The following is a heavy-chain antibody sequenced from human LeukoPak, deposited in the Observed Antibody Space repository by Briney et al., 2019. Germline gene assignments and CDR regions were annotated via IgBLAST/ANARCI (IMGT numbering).Heavy chain of an antibody. CDR2: ISYDGSNK. CDR1: GFTFSSYA. J-gene: IGHJ4*02. Sequence: GRSLRLSCAASGFTFSSYAMHWVRQAPGKGLEWVAVISYDGSNKYYADSVKGRFTISRDNSKNTLYLQMNSLRAEDTAVYYCARGSRSVRYFVWLTLDYWGQGTLVTVSS. CDR3: ARGSRSVRYFVWLTLDY. D-gene: IGHD3-9*01. V-gene: IGHV3-30*04.